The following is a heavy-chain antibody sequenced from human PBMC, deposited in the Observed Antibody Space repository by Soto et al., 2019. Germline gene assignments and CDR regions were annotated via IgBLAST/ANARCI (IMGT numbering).Heavy chain of an antibody. CDR1: GFGFTNAW. CDR3: TDGLGI. J-gene: IGHJ6*02. CDR2: IRSRSDGGTT. Sequence: EVQLVESGGGLVKSGGSLRLSCAASGFGFTNAWMNWVRQAPGKGLEWVGRIRSRSDGGTTDNAAPVRDRFTISRDDSENTLYLQMNSLKTEDTGVYYCTDGLGIWGQGTTVTVSS. V-gene: IGHV3-15*07.